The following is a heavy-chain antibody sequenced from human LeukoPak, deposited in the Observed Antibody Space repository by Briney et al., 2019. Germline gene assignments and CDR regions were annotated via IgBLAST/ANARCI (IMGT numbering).Heavy chain of an antibody. Sequence: ASVKVSCKASGGTFSNYVISWVRQAPGQGLEWMGGIIPIFGSANYAQNFQGKLTITADESTNTAYMELSSLTSEDTAVYYCATNERYGDTRLYHFDFWGQGTLVTVSS. CDR1: GGTFSNYV. CDR3: ATNERYGDTRLYHFDF. CDR2: IIPIFGSA. J-gene: IGHJ4*02. D-gene: IGHD4-17*01. V-gene: IGHV1-69*13.